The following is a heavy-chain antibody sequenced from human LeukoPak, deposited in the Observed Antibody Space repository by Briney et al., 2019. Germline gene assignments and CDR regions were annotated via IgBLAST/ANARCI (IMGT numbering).Heavy chain of an antibody. Sequence: PSETLSLTCTVSGGSISSSIYYWGWIRQPPGKGLEWIGSIYYSGSTYYNPSLKSRVTISVDTSKNQFSLKLSSVTAADTAVYYCARQLGYCSSTSCYADKVDYWGQRTLVTVSS. D-gene: IGHD2-2*01. V-gene: IGHV4-39*01. CDR1: GGSISSSIYY. J-gene: IGHJ4*02. CDR3: ARQLGYCSSTSCYADKVDY. CDR2: IYYSGST.